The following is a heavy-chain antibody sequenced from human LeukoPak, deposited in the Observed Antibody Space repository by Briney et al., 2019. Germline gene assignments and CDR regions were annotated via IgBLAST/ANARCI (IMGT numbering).Heavy chain of an antibody. D-gene: IGHD6-13*01. V-gene: IGHV3-23*01. CDR3: AKDFDLSSSSWPSFYYYYGMDV. CDR2: ISGSGGST. Sequence: GGSLRLSCAASGFTFSSYAMSWVRQAPGKGLEWVSAISGSGGSTYYADSVKGRFTISRDNSKNTLYLQMNSLRAEDTAVYYRAKDFDLSSSSWPSFYYYYGMDVWGQGTTVTVSS. CDR1: GFTFSSYA. J-gene: IGHJ6*02.